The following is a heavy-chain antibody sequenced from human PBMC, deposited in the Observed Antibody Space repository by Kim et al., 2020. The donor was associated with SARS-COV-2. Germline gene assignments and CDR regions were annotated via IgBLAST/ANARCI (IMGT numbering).Heavy chain of an antibody. CDR1: GGTFSSYA. CDR3: ASGDGYNPIFRFFGYYYYGMDV. J-gene: IGHJ6*02. CDR2: IIPIFGTA. Sequence: SVKVSCKASGGTFSSYAISWVRQAPGQGLEWMGGIIPIFGTANYAQKFQGRVTITADESTSTAYMELSSLRSEDTAVYYCASGDGYNPIFRFFGYYYYGMDVWGQGTTVTVSS. V-gene: IGHV1-69*13. D-gene: IGHD3-3*01.